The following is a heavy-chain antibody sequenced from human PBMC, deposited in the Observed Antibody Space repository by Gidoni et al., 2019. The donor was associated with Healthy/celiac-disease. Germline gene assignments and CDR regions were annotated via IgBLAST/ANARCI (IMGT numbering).Heavy chain of an antibody. CDR2: ISGSGGST. V-gene: IGHV3-23*01. J-gene: IGHJ3*02. Sequence: EVQLLESGGGLVQPGGSLRLSCAASGFTFSSYAMSWVRQAPGKGLEWVSAISGSGGSTYYADSVKGRFTISRDNSKNTLYLQMNSLRAEDTAVYYCAKSLVGGHIVVVTAYNLDAFDIWGQGTMVTVSS. CDR1: GFTFSSYA. D-gene: IGHD2-21*02. CDR3: AKSLVGGHIVVVTAYNLDAFDI.